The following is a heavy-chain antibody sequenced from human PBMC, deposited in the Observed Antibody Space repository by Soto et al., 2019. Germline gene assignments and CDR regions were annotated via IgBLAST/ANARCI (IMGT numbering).Heavy chain of an antibody. CDR1: GFTFSSYS. V-gene: IGHV3-48*01. CDR2: ISSSSSTI. D-gene: IGHD6-19*01. Sequence: GGSLRLSCAASGFTFSSYSMNWVRQAPGKGLEWVSYISSSSSTIYYADSVKGRFTISRDNAKNSLYLQMNSLRAEDTAVYYCARDGGIAVAGTRGPFPVWGKGTTVTVSS. CDR3: ARDGGIAVAGTRGPFPV. J-gene: IGHJ6*04.